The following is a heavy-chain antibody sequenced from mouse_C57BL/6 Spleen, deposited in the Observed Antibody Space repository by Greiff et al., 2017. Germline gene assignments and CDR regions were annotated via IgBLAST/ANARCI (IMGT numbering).Heavy chain of an antibody. Sequence: EVQLQQSGPGMVKPSQSLSLTCTVTGYSITSGYDWHWIRHFPGNKLEWMGYISYSGSTNYNPSLTSRISLTHDTSKNHFFLKLNSGTTADTATYYCAAGDWFAYWGQGTLVTVSA. CDR1: GYSITSGYD. V-gene: IGHV3-1*01. CDR2: ISYSGST. J-gene: IGHJ3*01. CDR3: AAGDWFAY.